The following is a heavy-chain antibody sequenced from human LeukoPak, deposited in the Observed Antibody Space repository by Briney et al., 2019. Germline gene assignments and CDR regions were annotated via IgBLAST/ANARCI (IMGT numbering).Heavy chain of an antibody. CDR2: IYYSGST. V-gene: IGHV4-59*01. D-gene: IGHD3-22*01. Sequence: SETLSLTCTVSGGSISSYYWSWIRQPPGKGLEWIGYIYYSGSTNYNPSLKSRVTISVDTSKNQFSLKLSSVTAADTAVYYCASGTPPRIVVVPRTAFDIWGQGTMVTVSS. CDR1: GGSISSYY. J-gene: IGHJ3*02. CDR3: ASGTPPRIVVVPRTAFDI.